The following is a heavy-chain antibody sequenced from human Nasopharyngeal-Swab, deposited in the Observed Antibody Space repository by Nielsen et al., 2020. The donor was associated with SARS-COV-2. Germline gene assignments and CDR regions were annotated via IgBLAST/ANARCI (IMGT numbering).Heavy chain of an antibody. Sequence: GGSLRLSCAASGFTFNKYNFNWVRQAPGKGLEWVSSISSSSSYIYYAGSVKGRFTISRDNAKNSFSLQMNSLRAEDTAVYYCARDGLDYDFWSAYCMDVWGQGTTVTVSS. V-gene: IGHV3-21*01. CDR3: ARDGLDYDFWSAYCMDV. CDR2: ISSSSSYI. CDR1: GFTFNKYN. J-gene: IGHJ6*02. D-gene: IGHD3-3*01.